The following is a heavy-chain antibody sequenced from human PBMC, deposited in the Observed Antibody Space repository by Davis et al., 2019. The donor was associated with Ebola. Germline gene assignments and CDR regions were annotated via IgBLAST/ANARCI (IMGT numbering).Heavy chain of an antibody. J-gene: IGHJ6*02. CDR1: GFTFSSYS. V-gene: IGHV3-48*02. CDR2: ISSSSSTI. D-gene: IGHD3-3*01. CDR3: ARALVSKDFWSGYTYYYGMDV. Sequence: GESLKISCAASGFTFSSYSMNWVRQAPGKGLEWVSYISSSSSTIYYADSVKGRFTISRDNAKNSLYLQMNSLRNEDTAVYYCARALVSKDFWSGYTYYYGMDVWGQGTTVTVSS.